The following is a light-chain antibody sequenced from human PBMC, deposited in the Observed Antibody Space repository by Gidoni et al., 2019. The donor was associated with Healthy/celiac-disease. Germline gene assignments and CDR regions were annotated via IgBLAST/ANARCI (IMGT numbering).Light chain of an antibody. CDR1: QSVLYRSNNKNY. CDR3: QQYYSTPYT. CDR2: WAS. V-gene: IGKV4-1*01. J-gene: IGKJ2*01. Sequence: VMTQAPDSLAVSLGERATINCKSSQSVLYRSNNKNYLASYQQKPGQPPKLLIYWASTRESGVPDRFSGSGSGTDFTLTSSSLQAEDVAVYYCQQYYSTPYTFGQGTKLEIK.